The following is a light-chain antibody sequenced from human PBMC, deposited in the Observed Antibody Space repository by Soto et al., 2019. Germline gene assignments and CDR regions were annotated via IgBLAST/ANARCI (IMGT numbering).Light chain of an antibody. CDR3: CSSAGGYTFAV. CDR1: SSDGGGYNY. CDR2: DVN. V-gene: IGLV2-11*01. Sequence: QSAVTQPRSVSGAPGQSVAISCTGTSSDGGGYNYVSWYQQHPGKASKLMIYDVNKRPSGVPDRFSGSKSGNTASLTISGLQAEDEADYYCCSSAGGYTFAVFGTGPKATVL. J-gene: IGLJ1*01.